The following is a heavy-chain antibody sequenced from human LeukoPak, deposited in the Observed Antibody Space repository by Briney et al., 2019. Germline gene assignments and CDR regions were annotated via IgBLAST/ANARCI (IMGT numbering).Heavy chain of an antibody. D-gene: IGHD2-21*01. V-gene: IGHV3-23*01. J-gene: IGHJ4*02. CDR3: AKGTYYPNYYFDY. CDR2: ISGSGGST. Sequence: GGSLRLSCAASGFTFSSYAMSWVRQAPGKGLEWVSTISGSGGSTYYADSVKGRFTISRDNSKSTLYLQMNSLRAEDTAVYYCAKGTYYPNYYFDYWGLGTLVTVSS. CDR1: GFTFSSYA.